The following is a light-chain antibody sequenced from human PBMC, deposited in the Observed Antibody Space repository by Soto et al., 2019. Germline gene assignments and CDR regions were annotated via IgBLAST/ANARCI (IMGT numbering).Light chain of an antibody. CDR2: GAS. V-gene: IGKV3D-15*01. CDR3: QQYNSWPLT. Sequence: EIVMTQSPATLSVSPGERATLSCSASQSLNNNLAWYQQKPGQAPRLLIYGASTRATGIPARFSGSGSGTAFTLTISNLQSEDFAVYSCQQYNSWPLTFGGGTKVEIK. CDR1: QSLNNN. J-gene: IGKJ4*01.